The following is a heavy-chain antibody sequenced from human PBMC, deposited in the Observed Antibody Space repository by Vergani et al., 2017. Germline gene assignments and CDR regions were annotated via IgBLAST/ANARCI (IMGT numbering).Heavy chain of an antibody. Sequence: QVQLQQWGAGLLKPSETLSLTCAVYGRSFSGYYWSWIRQSPGKGLEWIGEVNHSGRTNYNPSLKSRVTISGDTSKNQFSLRLTSVTAADTAVYYCARGLRPRRSDWTSAHFDYWAQGTLVTVSS. CDR2: VNHSGRT. D-gene: IGHD2-21*02. J-gene: IGHJ4*02. V-gene: IGHV4-34*01. CDR3: ARGLRPRRSDWTSAHFDY. CDR1: GRSFSGYY.